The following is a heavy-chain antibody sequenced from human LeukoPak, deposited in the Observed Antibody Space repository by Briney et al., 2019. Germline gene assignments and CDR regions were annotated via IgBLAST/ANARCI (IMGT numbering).Heavy chain of an antibody. V-gene: IGHV5-51*01. CDR1: GYIFTSYW. CDR3: ARVADFGDYLGY. J-gene: IGHJ4*02. Sequence: GESLKISSKGSGYIFTSYWSGWVRQMPGKGLEWMGIIYPGDSDTRYSPSFQGQVTISADKSITTAYLQWSRVQASDTAMYYCARVADFGDYLGYTGQGTLVTVSS. CDR2: IYPGDSDT. D-gene: IGHD4-17*01.